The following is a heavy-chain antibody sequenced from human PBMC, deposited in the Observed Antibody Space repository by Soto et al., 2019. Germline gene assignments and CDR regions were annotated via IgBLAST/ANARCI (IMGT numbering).Heavy chain of an antibody. D-gene: IGHD3-3*01. CDR1: GFTFSSYW. Sequence: EVQLVESGGGLFQPGGSLRLSCAASGFTFSSYWMHWVRQAPGKGLVWVSRINSDGSSTSYADSVKGRFTISRDNAKNTLYLQMICLRAEDTAVYYCARVELRFLELGGQYYFDYWGQGTLVTVSS. V-gene: IGHV3-74*01. CDR2: INSDGSST. CDR3: ARVELRFLELGGQYYFDY. J-gene: IGHJ4*02.